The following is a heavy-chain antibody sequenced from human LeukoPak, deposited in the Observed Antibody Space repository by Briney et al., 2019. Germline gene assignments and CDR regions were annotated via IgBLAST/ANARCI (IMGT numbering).Heavy chain of an antibody. CDR2: IWYDGSNK. CDR1: GFTFSSYG. Sequence: PGRSLRLSYAASGFTFSSYGMHWVRQAPGKGLEWVAVIWYDGSNKYYADSVKGRFTISRDNSKNTLYLQMNSLRAEDTAVYYCAREASLVLDWLPNWFDPWGQGTLVTVSS. CDR3: AREASLVLDWLPNWFDP. V-gene: IGHV3-33*01. J-gene: IGHJ5*02. D-gene: IGHD3-9*01.